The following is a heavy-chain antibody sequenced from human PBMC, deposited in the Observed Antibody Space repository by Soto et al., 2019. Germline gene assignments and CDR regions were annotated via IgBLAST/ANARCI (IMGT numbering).Heavy chain of an antibody. Sequence: GGSLRLSCAASGFTFDDYAMHWVRQAPGKGLERVSGISWNSGSIGYADSVKGRFTISRDNAKNSLYLQMNSLRAEDTALYYCAKDIRPGPIAVAGIHFDYWGQGTLVTVSS. CDR3: AKDIRPGPIAVAGIHFDY. D-gene: IGHD6-19*01. J-gene: IGHJ4*02. CDR2: ISWNSGSI. CDR1: GFTFDDYA. V-gene: IGHV3-9*01.